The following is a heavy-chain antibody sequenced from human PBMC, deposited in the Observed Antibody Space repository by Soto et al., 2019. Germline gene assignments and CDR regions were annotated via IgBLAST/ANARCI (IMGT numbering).Heavy chain of an antibody. CDR2: IQSGGRT. V-gene: IGHV3-66*01. CDR1: GFTVSSNY. D-gene: IGHD2-15*01. J-gene: IGHJ6*03. Sequence: EVQLVESGGGLVQPGGSLRLSCAASGFTVSSNYMTWVRQAPGKGLEWVSLIQSGGRTYYAGSVKGRFTISRDNSKNTLFIQMNSLRVEDTAVYYCARDDGHCSGGRCYGVPMDVWGKATTVTVSS. CDR3: ARDDGHCSGGRCYGVPMDV.